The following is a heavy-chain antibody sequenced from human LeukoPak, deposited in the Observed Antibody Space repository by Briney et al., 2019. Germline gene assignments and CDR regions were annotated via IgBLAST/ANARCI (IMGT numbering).Heavy chain of an antibody. CDR2: ISYDGSNK. D-gene: IGHD3-22*01. CDR3: ARDYYDSSGYSVDHDY. V-gene: IGHV3-30-3*01. J-gene: IGHJ4*02. Sequence: GGSLRLSCAASGFTFSSYAMHWVRQAPGKGLEWVAVISYDGSNKYYADSVKGRFTISRDNSKNTLYLQMNSLRAEDTAVYYCARDYYDSSGYSVDHDYWGQGTLATVSS. CDR1: GFTFSSYA.